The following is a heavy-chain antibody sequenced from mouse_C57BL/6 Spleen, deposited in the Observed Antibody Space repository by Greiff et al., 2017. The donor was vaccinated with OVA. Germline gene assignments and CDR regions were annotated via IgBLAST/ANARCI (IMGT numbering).Heavy chain of an antibody. J-gene: IGHJ4*01. Sequence: VQLQQSGPELVKPGASVKISCKASGYTFTDYYMNWVKQSHGKSLEWIGDINPNNGGTSYNQKFKGKATLTVDKSSSTAYMELRSLTSEDSAVYYCARSGYYGSSYEYYAMDYWGQGTSVTVSS. CDR2: INPNNGGT. CDR3: ARSGYYGSSYEYYAMDY. D-gene: IGHD1-1*01. CDR1: GYTFTDYY. V-gene: IGHV1-26*01.